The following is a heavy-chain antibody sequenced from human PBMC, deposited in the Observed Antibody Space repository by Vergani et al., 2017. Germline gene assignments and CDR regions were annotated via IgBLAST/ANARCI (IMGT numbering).Heavy chain of an antibody. D-gene: IGHD2-15*01. CDR3: ARDRGPYCSGGSCYSLAY. V-gene: IGHV3-53*02. J-gene: IGHJ4*02. Sequence: EVQLVETGGGLIQPGGSLRLSCAASGFTVSSNYMSWVRQAPGKGLEWVSVIYSGGSTYYADSVKGRFTISRDNSKNTLYLQMNSLRAEDTAVYYCARDRGPYCSGGSCYSLAYWGQGTLVTVSS. CDR2: IYSGGST. CDR1: GFTVSSNY.